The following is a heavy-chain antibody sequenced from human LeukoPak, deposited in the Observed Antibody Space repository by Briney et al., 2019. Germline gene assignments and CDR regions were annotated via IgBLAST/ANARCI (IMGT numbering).Heavy chain of an antibody. CDR3: ARDADTSEFFSWLDL. Sequence: PGGSLRLSCAASGVTFSSFAMHWVRQAPGKGLEWVAVISYHGRDTYYADSVKGRFTISRDNSKNTLYLQMTTLRAEDTAVYYCARDADTSEFFSWLDLWGQGTLVTVSS. J-gene: IGHJ5*02. CDR1: GVTFSSFA. CDR2: ISYHGRDT. V-gene: IGHV3-30*04. D-gene: IGHD3-22*01.